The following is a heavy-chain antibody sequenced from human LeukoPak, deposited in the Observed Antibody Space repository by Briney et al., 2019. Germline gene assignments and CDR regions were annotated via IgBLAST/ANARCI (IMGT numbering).Heavy chain of an antibody. Sequence: PGGSLRLSCTASGFILSNAWMNWVRQAPGKGLEWVGRIKSKTDGGTTDYAAPVKGRFTILRDDSKNTLYLQMNSLKTEDTGVHYCTTGRSDILTGYLYWGQGILVTVSS. V-gene: IGHV3-15*07. CDR2: IKSKTDGGTT. D-gene: IGHD3-9*01. CDR3: TTGRSDILTGYLY. CDR1: GFILSNAW. J-gene: IGHJ4*02.